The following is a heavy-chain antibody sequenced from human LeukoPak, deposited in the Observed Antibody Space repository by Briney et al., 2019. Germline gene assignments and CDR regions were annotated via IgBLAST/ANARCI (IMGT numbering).Heavy chain of an antibody. CDR2: IYYSGST. D-gene: IGHD1-26*01. V-gene: IGHV4-59*05. J-gene: IGHJ6*03. CDR3: RGGARFYYYYYMDV. Sequence: WGSLRLSCAASGFTFSSYSMNWVRQAPGKGLEWIGSIYYSGSTYYNPSLKSRVTISVDTSKNQFSLKLSSVTAADTAVYYCRGGARFYYYYYMDVWGKGTTVTVSS. CDR1: GFTFSSYSMN.